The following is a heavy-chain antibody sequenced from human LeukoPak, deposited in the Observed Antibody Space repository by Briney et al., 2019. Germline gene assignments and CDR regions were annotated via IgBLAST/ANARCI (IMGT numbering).Heavy chain of an antibody. CDR2: ISYDVNNK. Sequence: GGSLRLSCAASGLTFRSYAMYWVRQAPGKGLEWVAVISYDVNNKYYAEYVKGRFTISRDNSKNTLYLQMNSLKTEDTAVYYCTTGVYDSSGYYYDYWGQGTLVTVSS. V-gene: IGHV3-30*03. CDR3: TTGVYDSSGYYYDY. D-gene: IGHD3-22*01. CDR1: GLTFRSYA. J-gene: IGHJ4*02.